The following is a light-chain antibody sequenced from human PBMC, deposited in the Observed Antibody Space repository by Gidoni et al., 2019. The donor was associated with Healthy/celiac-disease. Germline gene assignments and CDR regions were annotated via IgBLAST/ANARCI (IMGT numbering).Light chain of an antibody. V-gene: IGKV3-20*01. J-gene: IGKJ2*01. CDR3: QQYGSSHYT. CDR1: PSVSSSY. CDR2: GAS. Sequence: EIVLSQSPGTLSLSPGERATLSCRASPSVSSSYLARYQQKPGQAPRLLIYGASSRATGIPDMFSGSGSGTDFTLTISRLEPEDFAVYYCQQYGSSHYTFGQGTKLEIK.